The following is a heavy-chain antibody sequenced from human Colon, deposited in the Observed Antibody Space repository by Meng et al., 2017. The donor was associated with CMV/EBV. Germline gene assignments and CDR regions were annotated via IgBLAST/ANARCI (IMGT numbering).Heavy chain of an antibody. CDR1: GGTFSSYA. D-gene: IGHD3-3*01. J-gene: IGHJ4*02. CDR3: ASTKFLEWFTYFDY. V-gene: IGHV1-69*10. Sequence: KVSCKASGGTFSSYAISWVRQAPGQGLEWMGGIIPILGIANYAQKFQGRVTITADKSTSTAYMELSSLRSEDTAVYYCASTKFLEWFTYFDYWGQGTLVTVSS. CDR2: IIPILGIA.